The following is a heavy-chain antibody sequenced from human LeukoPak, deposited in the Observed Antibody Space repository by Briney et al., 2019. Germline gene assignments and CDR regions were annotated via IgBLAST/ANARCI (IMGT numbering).Heavy chain of an antibody. D-gene: IGHD4-17*01. V-gene: IGHV3-23*01. CDR2: ISGSVGST. Sequence: GGSLRLSCAASGFTFSSYVMSWLRQAPGKGLEWVSAISGSVGSTYYADSVKGRFTISRDNSKNTLYLQMNSLRAEDTAVYYCAKDSYGDYVSYFDLWGRGTLVTVSS. CDR3: AKDSYGDYVSYFDL. J-gene: IGHJ2*01. CDR1: GFTFSSYV.